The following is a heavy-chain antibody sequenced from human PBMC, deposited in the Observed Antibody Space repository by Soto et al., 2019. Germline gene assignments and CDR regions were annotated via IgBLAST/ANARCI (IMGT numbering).Heavy chain of an antibody. V-gene: IGHV4-34*01. CDR3: ARARKGSGSDYYYHYGMDV. J-gene: IGHJ6*04. CDR1: GGSFSDYY. D-gene: IGHD3-3*01. CDR2: INHSGST. Sequence: QVQLQQWGAGLLKPSETLSLTCSVYGGSFSDYYWSWIRQPPGKGLEWIGEINHSGSTNYNPSLKVRVTISVHTSKNQFSLKLSSVTAADTAVYYCARARKGSGSDYYYHYGMDVWGKGTTVTVSS.